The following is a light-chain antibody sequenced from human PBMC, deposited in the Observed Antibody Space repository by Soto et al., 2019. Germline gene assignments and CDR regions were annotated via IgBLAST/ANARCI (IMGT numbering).Light chain of an antibody. CDR2: STN. CDR1: SGSVSTSYY. V-gene: IGLV8-61*01. CDR3: VLYMGSGMPV. J-gene: IGLJ2*01. Sequence: QAVVTQEPSFSVSPGGTVTLTCGLCSGSVSTSYYPSWYQQTPGQAPRTLISSTNTRSSGVPDRFSGFILGNKAALAITGAQADDESDYCFVLYMGSGMPVFGGGTTLTVL.